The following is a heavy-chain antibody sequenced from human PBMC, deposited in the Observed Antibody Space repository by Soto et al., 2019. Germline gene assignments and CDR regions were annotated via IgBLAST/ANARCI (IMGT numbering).Heavy chain of an antibody. Sequence: QVQLVQSGAEVKKPGASVKVSCKASGYTFTSYGISWVRQAPGQGLEWMGWISAYNGNTNYAQKLQGRVTMPTDTSTSTADMEMTSLRSDDTAVYYCAGDAFPPRIAARRDNWFDPWGQGTLVTVSS. CDR2: ISAYNGNT. CDR3: AGDAFPPRIAARRDNWFDP. V-gene: IGHV1-18*04. J-gene: IGHJ5*02. CDR1: GYTFTSYG. D-gene: IGHD6-13*01.